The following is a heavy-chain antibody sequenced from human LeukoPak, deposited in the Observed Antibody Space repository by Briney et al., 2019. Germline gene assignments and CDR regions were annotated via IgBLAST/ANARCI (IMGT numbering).Heavy chain of an antibody. Sequence: GASVKVSCKASGCTFTSYGISWVRQAPGQGLEWMGWISAYNGNTNYAQKLQGRVTMTTDTSASTAYMELRSLRSDDTAVYYCASGVELRWDAFDIWGQGTMVTVSS. D-gene: IGHD1-7*01. J-gene: IGHJ3*02. CDR2: ISAYNGNT. CDR1: GCTFTSYG. V-gene: IGHV1-18*01. CDR3: ASGVELRWDAFDI.